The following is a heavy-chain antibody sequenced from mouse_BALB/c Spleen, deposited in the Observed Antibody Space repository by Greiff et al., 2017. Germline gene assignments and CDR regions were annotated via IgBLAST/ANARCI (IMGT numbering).Heavy chain of an antibody. J-gene: IGHJ3*01. CDR2: IWSGGSS. D-gene: IGHD2-14*01. CDR3: ARNGGYRYDGFAY. V-gene: IGHV2-2*02. Sequence: QVQLKQSGPGLVQPSQSLSITCTVSGFSLTSYGVHWVRQSPGKGLEWLGVIWSGGSSDYNAAFISRLSISKDNSKGQVFFKMNSLQANDTAIYYCARNGGYRYDGFAYWGQGTLVTVSA. CDR1: GFSLTSYG.